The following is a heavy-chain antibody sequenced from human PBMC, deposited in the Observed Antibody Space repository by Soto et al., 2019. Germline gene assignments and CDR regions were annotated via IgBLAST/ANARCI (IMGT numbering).Heavy chain of an antibody. CDR2: IIPIFATA. CDR1: GGTFSSYA. D-gene: IGHD2-2*01. Sequence: SVNVSCKASGGTFSSYAISWVRQAPGQGLEWMGGIIPIFATANYAQKFQGRVMITVDESTSTAYMELSSLRSEDTAVYYCARSVSFRYQLLKRGMDVWGQGTTVTVSS. CDR3: ARSVSFRYQLLKRGMDV. V-gene: IGHV1-69*13. J-gene: IGHJ6*02.